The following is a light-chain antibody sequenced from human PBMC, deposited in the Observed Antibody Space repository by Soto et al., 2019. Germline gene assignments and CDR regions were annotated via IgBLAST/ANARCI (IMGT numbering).Light chain of an antibody. CDR3: QQYGSSRWT. V-gene: IGKV3-20*01. CDR1: QNVSSSY. J-gene: IGKJ1*01. Sequence: ERATLSCRASQNVSSSYLAWYQQKPGQAPRLLIYGASSRATGTPDRFSGSGSGTDFTLTISRLEPEDFAVYYCQQYGSSRWTFGQGTKVDI. CDR2: GAS.